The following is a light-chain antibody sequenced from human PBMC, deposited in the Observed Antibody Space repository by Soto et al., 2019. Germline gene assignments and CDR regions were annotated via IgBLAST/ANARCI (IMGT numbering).Light chain of an antibody. CDR3: QRYNNWPLT. CDR1: QRVSSN. V-gene: IGKV3-15*01. J-gene: IGKJ4*01. CDR2: GAS. Sequence: EIVMTQSPATLSVSPGERATLSCRASQRVSSNLAWYQQKPGQAPRLLIYGASTRATGIPARFSGSGSETEFTLTISSLQSEDFAVYYCQRYNNWPLTFGGGTKVESK.